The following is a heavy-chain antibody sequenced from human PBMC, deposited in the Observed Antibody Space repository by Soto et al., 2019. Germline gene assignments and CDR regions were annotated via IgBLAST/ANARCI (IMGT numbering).Heavy chain of an antibody. CDR3: AKDPLMYSSSWYLAGWFDP. V-gene: IGHV3-23*01. CDR1: GFTFSNYA. J-gene: IGHJ5*02. CDR2: ITGSGDTT. D-gene: IGHD6-13*01. Sequence: EVQFLEAGGCLVQPGGSLRLSCAASGFTFSNYAIRWVRQAPGKGLEWVSSITGSGDTTYYADSVKGRFTISRETSKNTVYLQMNSRRVGDTAVYYWAKDPLMYSSSWYLAGWFDPWGQGTLVTVSS.